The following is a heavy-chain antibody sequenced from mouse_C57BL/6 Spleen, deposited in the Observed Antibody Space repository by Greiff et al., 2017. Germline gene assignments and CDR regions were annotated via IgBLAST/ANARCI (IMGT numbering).Heavy chain of an antibody. CDR1: GFTFSDFY. J-gene: IGHJ4*01. Sequence: EVKLMESGGGLVQSGRSLRLSCATSGFTFSDFYMEWVRQAPGKGLEWIAASRNKANDYTTEYSASVKGRFIVSRDTSQSILYLQMNALRAEDTAIYYCARDADYAGAMDYWGQGTSVTVSS. D-gene: IGHD2-4*01. CDR3: ARDADYAGAMDY. CDR2: SRNKANDYTT. V-gene: IGHV7-1*01.